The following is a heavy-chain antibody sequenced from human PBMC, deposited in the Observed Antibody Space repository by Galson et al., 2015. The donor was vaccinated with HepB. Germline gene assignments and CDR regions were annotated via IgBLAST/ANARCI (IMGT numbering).Heavy chain of an antibody. D-gene: IGHD5-24*01. Sequence: SVKVSCKASGYTFTSYYMHWVRQAPGQGLEWMGIINPSGGSTSYAQKFQGRVTMTRDTSTSTVYMELSSLRSEDTAVYYCARDQPLPVEGADYYYYGMDVWGQGTTVTVSS. CDR2: INPSGGST. CDR3: ARDQPLPVEGADYYYYGMDV. CDR1: GYTFTSYY. V-gene: IGHV1-46*01. J-gene: IGHJ6*02.